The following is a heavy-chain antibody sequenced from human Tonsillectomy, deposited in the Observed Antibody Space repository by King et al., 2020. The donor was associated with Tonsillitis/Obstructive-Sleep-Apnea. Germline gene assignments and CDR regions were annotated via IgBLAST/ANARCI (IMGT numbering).Heavy chain of an antibody. D-gene: IGHD3-9*01. CDR2: ISGSGDTT. Sequence: DVQLVESGGGLAQPGGSLRVSCAASGFTFYSYAMSWVRQAPGKGLEWVSTISGSGDTTDYADSVKGRLTISRDNSKNTVSPQMNGLRVEDTAVYYCAKARVGTGYGFDSWGQGTLVTVSS. J-gene: IGHJ4*02. CDR3: AKARVGTGYGFDS. V-gene: IGHV3-23*04. CDR1: GFTFYSYA.